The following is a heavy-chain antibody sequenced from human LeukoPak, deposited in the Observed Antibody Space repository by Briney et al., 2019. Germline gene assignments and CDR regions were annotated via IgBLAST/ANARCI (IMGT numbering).Heavy chain of an antibody. D-gene: IGHD1-1*01. CDR3: ARGPRTDDGAGFDY. J-gene: IGHJ4*02. V-gene: IGHV1-69*13. Sequence: SVKVSCKASGGTFSSYAISWVRQAPGQGLDWMGGIIPIFGTANYAQKFQGRVTITADESTSTAYMELSSLRSEDTAVYYCARGPRTDDGAGFDYWGQGTLVTVSS. CDR1: GGTFSSYA. CDR2: IIPIFGTA.